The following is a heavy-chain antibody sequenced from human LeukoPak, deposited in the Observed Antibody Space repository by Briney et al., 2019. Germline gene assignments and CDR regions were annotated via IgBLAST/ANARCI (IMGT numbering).Heavy chain of an antibody. J-gene: IGHJ4*02. CDR3: ARERADQDYYGSGTFDY. V-gene: IGHV1-69*01. CDR2: IIPIFGTA. Sequence: ASVKVSCKAPGGTFSSYAISWVRQAPGQGLEWMGGIIPIFGTANYAQKFQGRVTITPDESTSTAYMELSSLRSEDTAVYYCARERADQDYYGSGTFDYWGQGTLVTVSS. D-gene: IGHD3-10*01. CDR1: GGTFSSYA.